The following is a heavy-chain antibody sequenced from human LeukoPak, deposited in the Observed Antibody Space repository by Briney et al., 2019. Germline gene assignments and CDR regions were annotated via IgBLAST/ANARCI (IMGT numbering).Heavy chain of an antibody. Sequence: GGSLRLSCAASGFTFSSYAMSWVRQAPGKGLEWVSGMNGNGGRIYYADSVKGRFTISRDNSKNTLYLQMNSLRAEDTAVYYCVKVAPSDYYDTTGYWGDHWGQGTLVTVSS. CDR2: MNGNGGRI. V-gene: IGHV3-23*01. J-gene: IGHJ4*02. CDR3: VKVAPSDYYDTTGYWGDH. D-gene: IGHD3-22*01. CDR1: GFTFSSYA.